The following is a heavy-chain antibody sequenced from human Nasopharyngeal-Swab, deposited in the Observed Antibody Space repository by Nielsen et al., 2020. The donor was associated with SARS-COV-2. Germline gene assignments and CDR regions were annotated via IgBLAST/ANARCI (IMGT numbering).Heavy chain of an antibody. D-gene: IGHD5-24*01. CDR2: INHSGST. Sequence: SETLSLTCAVYRGSFRGYYRRWIRHPPGKGLEWIGEINHSGSTNYNPSLKSRVTISVDTSKNQFSLKLSSVTAADTAVYYCARGRGVGLATIGVDYWGQGTLVTVSS. CDR3: ARGRGVGLATIGVDY. J-gene: IGHJ4*02. CDR1: RGSFRGYY. V-gene: IGHV4-34*01.